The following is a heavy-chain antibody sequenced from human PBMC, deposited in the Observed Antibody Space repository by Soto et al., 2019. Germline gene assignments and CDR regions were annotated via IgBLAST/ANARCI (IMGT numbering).Heavy chain of an antibody. CDR2: IYYSGST. J-gene: IGHJ6*02. D-gene: IGHD2-15*01. CDR1: GGSISSGGYY. CDR3: ARNLGYCSGGSCYHGGRYYGMDV. Sequence: PSETLSLTCTVSGGSISSGGYYWSWIRQHPGKGLEWIGYIYYSGSTYYNPSLKSRVTISVDTSKNQFSLKLSSVTAADTAVYYCARNLGYCSGGSCYHGGRYYGMDVWGQGTTVTVSS. V-gene: IGHV4-31*03.